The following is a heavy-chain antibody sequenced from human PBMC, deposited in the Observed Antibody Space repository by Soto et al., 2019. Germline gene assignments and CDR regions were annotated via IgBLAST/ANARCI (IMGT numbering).Heavy chain of an antibody. Sequence: GGSLRLSCAASGFTFSDYYMSWIRQAPGKGLEWVSYISSSGSTIYYADSVKGRFTISRDNAKNSLYLQMNSLRAGDTAVYYCATNADYDFWSGDYYFDYWGQGTLVTVSS. CDR1: GFTFSDYY. J-gene: IGHJ4*02. D-gene: IGHD3-3*01. CDR3: ATNADYDFWSGDYYFDY. CDR2: ISSSGSTI. V-gene: IGHV3-11*01.